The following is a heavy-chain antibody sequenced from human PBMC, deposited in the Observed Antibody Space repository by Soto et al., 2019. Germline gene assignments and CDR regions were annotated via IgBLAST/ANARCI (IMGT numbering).Heavy chain of an antibody. Sequence: QVQLVQSGAEVKKPGSSVKVSCKASGGTFSSYTISWVRQAPGQGLEWMGRIIPILGIANYAQKFQGRVTITADKSTSTAYMELRSLRSEDTAVYYCAAGGGGELYGDYASFDYWGQGTLVTVSS. V-gene: IGHV1-69*02. CDR3: AAGGGGELYGDYASFDY. CDR2: IIPILGIA. CDR1: GGTFSSYT. J-gene: IGHJ4*02. D-gene: IGHD4-17*01.